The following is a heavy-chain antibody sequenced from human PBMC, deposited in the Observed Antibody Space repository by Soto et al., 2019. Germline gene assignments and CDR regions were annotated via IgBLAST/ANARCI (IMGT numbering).Heavy chain of an antibody. CDR1: GYTFTSYA. V-gene: IGHV1-3*01. CDR3: ARASPYYYDSSGYQFDY. Sequence: SVKVSCKASGYTFTSYAMHWVRQAPGQRLEWMGWINAGNGNTKYSQKFQGRVTITRDTSASTAYMELSSLRSEDTAVYYCARASPYYYDSSGYQFDYWGQGTLVTVSS. CDR2: INAGNGNT. J-gene: IGHJ4*02. D-gene: IGHD3-22*01.